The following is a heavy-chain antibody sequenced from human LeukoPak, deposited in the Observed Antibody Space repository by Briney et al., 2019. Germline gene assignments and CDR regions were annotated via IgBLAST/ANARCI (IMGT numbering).Heavy chain of an antibody. V-gene: IGHV4-39*07. CDR2: TYYSGST. CDR3: ARGAGNFDL. J-gene: IGHJ2*01. Sequence: SETLSLTCTVSGGSISSSSYYWGWIRQPPGKGLEWIGSTYYSGSTYYNPSLKSRVTISVDTSKNQFSLMLTSVTAADTAVYYCARGAGNFDLWGRGTLVTVYS. D-gene: IGHD3-10*01. CDR1: GGSISSSSYY.